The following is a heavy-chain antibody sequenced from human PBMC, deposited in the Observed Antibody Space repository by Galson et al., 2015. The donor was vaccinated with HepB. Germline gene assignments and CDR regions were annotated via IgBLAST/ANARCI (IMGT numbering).Heavy chain of an antibody. D-gene: IGHD2-15*01. CDR1: GFTFSRYW. CDR2: IKQDGSEK. CDR3: ARSLVVVAATLAFDI. J-gene: IGHJ3*02. V-gene: IGHV3-7*01. Sequence: SLRLSCAASGFTFSRYWMSWVRQAPGKGLEWVANIKQDGSEKYYVDSVKGRFTISRDNAKNSLYLQMNSLRAEDTAVYYCARSLVVVAATLAFDIWGQGTLVTVSS.